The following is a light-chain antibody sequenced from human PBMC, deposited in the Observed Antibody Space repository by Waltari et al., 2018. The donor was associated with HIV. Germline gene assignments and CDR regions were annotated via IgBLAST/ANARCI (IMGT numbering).Light chain of an antibody. CDR1: QSVSTY. J-gene: IGKJ4*01. Sequence: EIVLTQSPATLSLSLGESDTLSCRASQSVSTYLAWYQQRPGQAPRLLIYDASSRATGIPARFSGSGSGTDFTLTISSLEPADFAVYYCQQRSDWPRSTFGGGTKVEIK. V-gene: IGKV3-11*01. CDR3: QQRSDWPRST. CDR2: DAS.